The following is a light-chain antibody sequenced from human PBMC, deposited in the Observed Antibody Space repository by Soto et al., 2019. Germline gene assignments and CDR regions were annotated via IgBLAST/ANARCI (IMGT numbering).Light chain of an antibody. V-gene: IGKV3-20*01. CDR3: QQYGSSPLT. CDR1: QRVTNSY. CDR2: GAS. J-gene: IGKJ1*01. Sequence: EIVLTQSPGTLSLSPGERVTLSCRASQRVTNSYLAWYQQKPGQAPRLLIYGASSRATGIPDRFSGGGSGTDFTLTISTLEPEDFAVYNCQQYGSSPLTFGQGTKVAIK.